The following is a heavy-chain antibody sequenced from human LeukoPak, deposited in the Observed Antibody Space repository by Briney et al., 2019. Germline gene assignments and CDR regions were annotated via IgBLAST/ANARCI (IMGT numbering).Heavy chain of an antibody. V-gene: IGHV3-23*01. D-gene: IGHD7-27*01. J-gene: IGHJ3*02. CDR1: GFTFSTYN. Sequence: GGSLRLSCAASGFTFSTYNMNWVRQAPGKGLEWVSSIPGSGDSTYYADSVRGRFTISRDNSKNTLYLQMKNLRPEDTAVYYCAKEGGLGMFAFDIWGQGTMVTVSS. CDR3: AKEGGLGMFAFDI. CDR2: IPGSGDST.